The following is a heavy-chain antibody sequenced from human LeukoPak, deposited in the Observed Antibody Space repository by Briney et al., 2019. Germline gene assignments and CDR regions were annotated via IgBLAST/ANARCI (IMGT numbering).Heavy chain of an antibody. J-gene: IGHJ3*02. CDR2: IIPIFGTA. D-gene: IGHD2-15*01. V-gene: IGHV1-69*05. Sequence: SVKVSCKASGGTFSSYAISGVRQAPGQGLGWMGRIIPIFGTANYAQKFQGRVTITTDESTSTAYMELSSLRSEDTAVYYCASYVVVVAAKGAFDIWGQGTMVTVSS. CDR1: GGTFSSYA. CDR3: ASYVVVVAAKGAFDI.